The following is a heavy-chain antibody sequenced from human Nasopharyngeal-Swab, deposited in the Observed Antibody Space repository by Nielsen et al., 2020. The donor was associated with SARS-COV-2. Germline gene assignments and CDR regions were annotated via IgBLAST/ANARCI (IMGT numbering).Heavy chain of an antibody. CDR3: ARDVGEGPLHS. CDR2: IIPIFGTT. J-gene: IGHJ4*02. CDR1: GGTFSSYA. Sequence: SVKVSCKASGGTFSSYAISWVRQAPGQGLEWMGGIIPIFGTTNHAQKFQGRVTITADESTSTAYMELSSLRSEDTAVYYCARDVGEGPLHSWGQGTLVTVSS. V-gene: IGHV1-69*13. D-gene: IGHD2-15*01.